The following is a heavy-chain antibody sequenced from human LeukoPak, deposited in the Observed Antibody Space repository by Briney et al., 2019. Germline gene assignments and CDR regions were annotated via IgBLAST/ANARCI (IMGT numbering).Heavy chain of an antibody. Sequence: GGSLRLSCAASGFTFSSYAMSWVRQAPGKGLEWVSAISGSGGSTYYADSVKGRFTISRDNSKNTLYLQMNSLRAEDTAVYYCAKVACYYDSSGYHGLDAFDIWGQGTMVTVSS. J-gene: IGHJ3*02. V-gene: IGHV3-23*01. CDR3: AKVACYYDSSGYHGLDAFDI. CDR1: GFTFSSYA. CDR2: ISGSGGST. D-gene: IGHD3-22*01.